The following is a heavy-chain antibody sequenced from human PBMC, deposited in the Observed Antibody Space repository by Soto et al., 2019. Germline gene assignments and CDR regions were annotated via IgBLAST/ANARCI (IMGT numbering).Heavy chain of an antibody. Sequence: GASVKVSCKASGYTFTSYDINWVRQATGQGLEWMGWMNPNSGNTGYAQKFQGRVTMTRNTSISTAYMELSSLRSEDTAVYYCARGSILAAFGSSDYWGQGTLDTVSS. CDR1: GYTFTSYD. CDR2: MNPNSGNT. CDR3: ARGSILAAFGSSDY. D-gene: IGHD1-26*01. J-gene: IGHJ4*02. V-gene: IGHV1-8*01.